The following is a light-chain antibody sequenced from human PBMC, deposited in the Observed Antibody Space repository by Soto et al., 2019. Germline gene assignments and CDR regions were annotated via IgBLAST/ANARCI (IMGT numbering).Light chain of an antibody. CDR2: GVS. CDR1: QSVSNSH. CDR3: QQYDKSPLT. Sequence: EIVLTQSPGTLSLSPGERATLSCRASQSVSNSHLAWHQQKPGQAPRLLIFGVSNRAAGIPDRFSGSGSGTDFTLTIYRLEPEDYAVYYCQQYDKSPLTSGGGTKVDIK. V-gene: IGKV3-20*01. J-gene: IGKJ4*01.